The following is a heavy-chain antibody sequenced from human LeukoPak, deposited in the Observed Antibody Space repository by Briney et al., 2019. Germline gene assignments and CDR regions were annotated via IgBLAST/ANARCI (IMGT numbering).Heavy chain of an antibody. Sequence: SQTLSLTCTVSGGSIGSGDYYWSWIRQPPGKGLEWIGYIYYSGSTYYNPSLKSRVTISVDTSKNQFSLKLSSVTAADTAVYYCARGMSWLENWFDPWGQGTLVTVSS. CDR3: ARGMSWLENWFDP. J-gene: IGHJ5*02. D-gene: IGHD6-19*01. CDR2: IYYSGST. V-gene: IGHV4-30-4*01. CDR1: GGSIGSGDYY.